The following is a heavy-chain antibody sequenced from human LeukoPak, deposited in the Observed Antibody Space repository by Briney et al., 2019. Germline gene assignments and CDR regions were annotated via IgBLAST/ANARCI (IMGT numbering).Heavy chain of an antibody. J-gene: IGHJ4*02. Sequence: PSETLSLTCTVSGGSISSYYWSWIRQPPGKGLEWIGYICYSGSTNDNPSLKSRVTISVDTSKNQFSLKLSSVTAADTAVYYCARLRGSLPPYFDYWGQGTLVTVSS. D-gene: IGHD3-10*01. CDR1: GGSISSYY. V-gene: IGHV4-59*01. CDR3: ARLRGSLPPYFDY. CDR2: ICYSGST.